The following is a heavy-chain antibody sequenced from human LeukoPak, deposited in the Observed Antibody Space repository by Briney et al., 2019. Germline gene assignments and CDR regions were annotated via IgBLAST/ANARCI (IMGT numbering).Heavy chain of an antibody. V-gene: IGHV3-53*01. CDR1: GFTVSSNY. D-gene: IGHD6-13*01. CDR3: ARDFVNTLAAARTFDI. J-gene: IGHJ3*02. CDR2: IYSGGST. Sequence: GGSLRLSCAASGFTVSSNYMSWVGQAPGKGLEWVSVIYSGGSTYYSDSVKGRFTISRDNSKNTPYLQMNSLRAEDTAVYYCARDFVNTLAAARTFDIWGQGTMVTVSS.